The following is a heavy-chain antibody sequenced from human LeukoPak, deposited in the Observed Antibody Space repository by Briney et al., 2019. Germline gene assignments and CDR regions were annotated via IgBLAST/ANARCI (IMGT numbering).Heavy chain of an antibody. J-gene: IGHJ4*02. CDR2: ISYDGSNK. D-gene: IGHD1-14*01. V-gene: IGHV3-30*01. CDR1: GFTFSSYA. Sequence: GRSLRLSCAASGFTFSSYAMHWVRRAPGKGLEWVAVISYDGSNKYYADSVKGRFTISRDNSKNTLYLQMNSLRAEDTAVYYCARVKQPVPEVFDYWGQGTLVTVSS. CDR3: ARVKQPVPEVFDY.